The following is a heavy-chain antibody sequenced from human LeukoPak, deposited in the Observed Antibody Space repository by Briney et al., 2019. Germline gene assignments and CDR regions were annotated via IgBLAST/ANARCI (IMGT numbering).Heavy chain of an antibody. CDR1: GFTFSSYS. CDR2: ISSGGSTT. J-gene: IGHJ4*02. CDR3: ARDHMGYDY. Sequence: GGSLRLSCAASGFTFSSYSMNWGRQAPGERLEWGSYISSGGSTTYYAGSVKGRFTVSRDKVKNSLNLQMNSLRAEDTAVYYCARDHMGYDYGGQGTLVTVSS. V-gene: IGHV3-48*01. D-gene: IGHD1-26*01.